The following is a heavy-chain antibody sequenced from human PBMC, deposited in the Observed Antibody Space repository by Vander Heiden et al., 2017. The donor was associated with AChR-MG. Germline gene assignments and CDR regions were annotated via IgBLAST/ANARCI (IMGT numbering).Heavy chain of an antibody. CDR2: ISWNSGSI. J-gene: IGHJ4*02. CDR1: GFTFDDYA. V-gene: IGHV3-9*01. CDR3: AKDTGASIAARRGGFDY. D-gene: IGHD6-6*01. Sequence: EVQLVESGGGLVQPGRSLRLSCAASGFTFDDYAMHWVRQAPGKGLEWVSGISWNSGSIGYADSVKGRFTISRDNAKNSLYLQMNSLRAEDTALYYCAKDTGASIAARRGGFDYWGQGTLVTVSS.